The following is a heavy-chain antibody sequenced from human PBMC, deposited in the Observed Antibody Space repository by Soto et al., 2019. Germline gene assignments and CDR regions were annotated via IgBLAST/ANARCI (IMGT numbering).Heavy chain of an antibody. D-gene: IGHD3-10*01. V-gene: IGHV3-23*01. J-gene: IGHJ5*02. Sequence: GGSLRLSCAASGFTFSSYAMSWVRQAPGKGLEWVSAISGSGGSTYYADSVKGRFTISRDNSKNTLYLQMNSLRAEDTAVYYCAKDPGHYYGSGSYYYHWGQGTLVTVSS. CDR2: ISGSGGST. CDR3: AKDPGHYYGSGSYYYH. CDR1: GFTFSSYA.